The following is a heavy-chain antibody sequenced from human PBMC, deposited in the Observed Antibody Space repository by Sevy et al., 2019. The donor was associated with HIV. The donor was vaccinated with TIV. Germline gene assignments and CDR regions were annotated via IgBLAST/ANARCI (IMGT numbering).Heavy chain of an antibody. J-gene: IGHJ6*03. CDR1: GFTFRSYA. CDR2: ISGSGGST. V-gene: IGHV3-23*01. D-gene: IGHD4-17*01. Sequence: GGSLRLSCPASGFTFRSYAMSWVRQAPGKGLEWVSAISGSGGSTYYADSVKGRFTISRDNSKNTLYLQMNSLRAEDTAVYYCAKDAFYGDYVNYYYYYTDVWGKGTTVTVSS. CDR3: AKDAFYGDYVNYYYYYTDV.